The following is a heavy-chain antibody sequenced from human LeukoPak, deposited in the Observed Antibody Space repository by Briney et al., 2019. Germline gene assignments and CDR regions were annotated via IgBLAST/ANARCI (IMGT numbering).Heavy chain of an antibody. CDR1: GGSMSSYY. D-gene: IGHD2-15*01. V-gene: IGHV4-59*08. Sequence: SETLSLTCTVSGGSMSSYYWSWIRQPPGKGLEWIANIYHSGTTNYNPSLKSRVTILIDTSKNQFSLKLSSVTAADTAVYYCARRVVVAATSDNWFDPWGQGTLVTVSS. CDR3: ARRVVVAATSDNWFDP. J-gene: IGHJ5*02. CDR2: IYHSGTT.